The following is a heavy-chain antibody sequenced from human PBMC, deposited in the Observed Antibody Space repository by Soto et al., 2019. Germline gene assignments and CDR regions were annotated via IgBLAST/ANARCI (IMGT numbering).Heavy chain of an antibody. CDR3: AKVFTPEQGNYFDY. V-gene: IGHV3-23*01. CDR1: GFTFSIYA. Sequence: EVQLLESGGGLVQPGASLRLSCAASGFTFSIYAINWVRQAPGKGLEWVSAISVSVDSTHYADSVKGRFTISRDNYKNTVYLEMNSLRAEDTAVYYCAKVFTPEQGNYFDYWGQGTLVTVSS. D-gene: IGHD1-26*01. J-gene: IGHJ4*02. CDR2: ISVSVDST.